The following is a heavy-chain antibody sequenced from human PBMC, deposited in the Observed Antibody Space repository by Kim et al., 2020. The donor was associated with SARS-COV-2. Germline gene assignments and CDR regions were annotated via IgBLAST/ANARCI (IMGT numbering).Heavy chain of an antibody. V-gene: IGHV4-34*01. CDR3: ARVQYSGYVNFDY. CDR2: INHSGST. J-gene: IGHJ4*02. CDR1: GGSFSGYY. D-gene: IGHD5-12*01. Sequence: SETLSLTCAVYGGSFSGYYWSWIRQPPGKGLEWIGEINHSGSTNYNPSLKSRVTISVDTSKNQFSLKLSSVTAADTAVYYCARVQYSGYVNFDYWGQGTLVTVSS.